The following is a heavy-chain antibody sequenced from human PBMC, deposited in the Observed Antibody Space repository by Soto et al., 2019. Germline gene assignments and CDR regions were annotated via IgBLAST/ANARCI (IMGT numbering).Heavy chain of an antibody. Sequence: QMQLVQSGPEVKKPGTLVKVSCKASGFTFTSSAMQWVRQARGQRLEWIGWIVVGSGNTNYAQKFQERVSITRDMSTRTAYMELSSLRSEDTAVYYCAAGVTYDGNFDIWGQGTMVTVSS. V-gene: IGHV1-58*02. CDR3: AAGVTYDGNFDI. CDR1: GFTFTSSA. D-gene: IGHD5-12*01. J-gene: IGHJ3*02. CDR2: IVVGSGNT.